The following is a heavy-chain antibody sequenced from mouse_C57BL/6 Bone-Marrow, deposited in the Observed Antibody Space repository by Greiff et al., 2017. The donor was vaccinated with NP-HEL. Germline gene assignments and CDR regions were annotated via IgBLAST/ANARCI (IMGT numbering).Heavy chain of an antibody. Sequence: VKLMESGPGLVQPSQSLSITCTVSGFSLTSYGVHWVRQSPGKGLEWLGVIWSGGSTDYNAAFISRLSISKDNSKSQVFFKMNSLQADDTAIYYCARKEGYYYAMDYWGQGTSGTVSS. CDR1: GFSLTSYG. J-gene: IGHJ4*01. CDR2: IWSGGST. V-gene: IGHV2-2*01. CDR3: ARKEGYYYAMDY.